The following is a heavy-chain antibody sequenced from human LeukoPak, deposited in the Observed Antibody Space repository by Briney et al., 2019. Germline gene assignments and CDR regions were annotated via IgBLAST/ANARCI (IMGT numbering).Heavy chain of an antibody. J-gene: IGHJ4*02. Sequence: PSETLSLTCTVSGGSISSGGYYWSWIRQHPGKGLEWIGYIYYSGSTYYNPSLKSRVTISVDTSKNQFSLKLSSVTAADTAVYYCARANDIVARAYFDYWGQGTLVTVSS. D-gene: IGHD5-12*01. CDR2: IYYSGST. CDR3: ARANDIVARAYFDY. CDR1: GGSISSGGYY. V-gene: IGHV4-31*03.